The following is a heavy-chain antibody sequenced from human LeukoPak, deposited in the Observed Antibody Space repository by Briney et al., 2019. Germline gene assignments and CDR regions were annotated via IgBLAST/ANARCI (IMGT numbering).Heavy chain of an antibody. Sequence: GGSLRLSCAASGFPFSSYDMHWVRQAPGKGLEWVAVMWSDGSNKYHADSVKGRFTISRDNSKNTLSLQMNSLRAEDTAVYYCARNSALDYWGQGTLVTVSS. CDR2: MWSDGSNK. D-gene: IGHD2/OR15-2a*01. CDR3: ARNSALDY. J-gene: IGHJ4*02. CDR1: GFPFSSYD. V-gene: IGHV3-33*01.